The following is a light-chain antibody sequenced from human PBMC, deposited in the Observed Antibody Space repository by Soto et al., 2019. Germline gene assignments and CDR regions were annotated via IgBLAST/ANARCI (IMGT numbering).Light chain of an antibody. CDR2: EVS. J-gene: IGLJ1*01. V-gene: IGLV2-14*01. CDR3: SSYTSSTTNV. Sequence: QSALTQPASVSGSPGQSIPISCTGTSSDIGGYNFVSWYQQHPGKAPKLMIFEVSKRPSGVSNRFSGSKSGNTASLTISGLQAEDEADYYCSSYTSSTTNVFGTGTKVTVL. CDR1: SSDIGGYNF.